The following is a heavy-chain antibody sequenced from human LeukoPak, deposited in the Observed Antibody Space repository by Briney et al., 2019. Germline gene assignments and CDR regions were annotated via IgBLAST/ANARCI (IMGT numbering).Heavy chain of an antibody. V-gene: IGHV3-23*01. CDR1: GFTFSSYG. J-gene: IGHJ4*02. CDR2: ISSGGGST. Sequence: PGGSLRPSCAASGFTFSSYGMNWVRQAPGKGLEWVSGISSGGGSTYYADSVKGRFTISRDNSKNTLYLQMNSLRADDTAVYYCARGTSGSYDYWGKGTLVTVSS. CDR3: ARGTSGSYDY. D-gene: IGHD1-26*01.